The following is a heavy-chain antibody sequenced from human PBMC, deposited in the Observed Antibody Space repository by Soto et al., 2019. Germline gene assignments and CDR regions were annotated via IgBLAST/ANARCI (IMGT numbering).Heavy chain of an antibody. V-gene: IGHV3-23*01. Sequence: PGGSLRLSCAASGFTFSSYAMSWVRQAPGKGLEWVSAISGGSTYYADSVKGRFTISRDNSKNTLYLQMNSLRAEDTAVYYCAKELHTSSGWSQVIYWGQGTLVTVSS. CDR2: ISGGST. D-gene: IGHD6-19*01. J-gene: IGHJ4*02. CDR1: GFTFSSYA. CDR3: AKELHTSSGWSQVIY.